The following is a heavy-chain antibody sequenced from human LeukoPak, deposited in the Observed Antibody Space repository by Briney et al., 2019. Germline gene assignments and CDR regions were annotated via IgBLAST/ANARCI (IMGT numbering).Heavy chain of an antibody. Sequence: GGSLRLSCAASGFTFSSYAMSWVRQAPGKGLEWVSAISGSGGSTYYADSVKGRFTISRDNSKYTLYLQMNSLRAEDTAVYYCAKTQHGGRSSWFLFGYWGQGTLVTVSS. J-gene: IGHJ4*02. CDR1: GFTFSSYA. D-gene: IGHD6-13*01. CDR2: ISGSGGST. V-gene: IGHV3-23*01. CDR3: AKTQHGGRSSWFLFGY.